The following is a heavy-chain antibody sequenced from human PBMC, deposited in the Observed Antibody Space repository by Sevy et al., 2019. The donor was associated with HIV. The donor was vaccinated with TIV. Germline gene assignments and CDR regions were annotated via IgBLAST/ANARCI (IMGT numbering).Heavy chain of an antibody. CDR2: ISYDGSNK. V-gene: IGHV3-30*04. D-gene: IGHD1-26*01. CDR1: GFTFSSYA. Sequence: GGSLRLSCAASGFTFSSYAMHWVRQAPGKGLEWVAVISYDGSNKYYADSVKGRFTISRDNSKNTLYLQMNSLRAEDMAVYYCARDGGTIPQNYYYYYGMDVWGQGTTVTVSS. J-gene: IGHJ6*02. CDR3: ARDGGTIPQNYYYYYGMDV.